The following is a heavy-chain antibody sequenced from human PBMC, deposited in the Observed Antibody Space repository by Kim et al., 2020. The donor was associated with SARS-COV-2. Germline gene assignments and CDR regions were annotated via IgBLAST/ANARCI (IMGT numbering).Heavy chain of an antibody. D-gene: IGHD3-10*01. V-gene: IGHV3-7*03. CDR1: GFTFSSYW. CDR2: IKQDGSEK. Sequence: GGSLRLSCAASGFTFSSYWMSWVRQAPGKGLEWVANIKQDGSEKYYVDSVKGRFTISRDNAKNSLYLQMNSLRAEDTAVYYCARDYKTPEPLTEALWFGESPGLDPWGQGTLVTVSS. CDR3: ARDYKTPEPLTEALWFGESPGLDP. J-gene: IGHJ5*02.